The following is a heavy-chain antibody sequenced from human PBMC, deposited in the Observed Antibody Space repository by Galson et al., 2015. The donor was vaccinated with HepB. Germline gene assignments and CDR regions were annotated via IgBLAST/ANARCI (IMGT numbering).Heavy chain of an antibody. CDR1: GFTFSSYW. Sequence: SLRLSCAASGFTFSSYWMSWVRQAPGKGLEWVANIKQDGSEKYYVDSVKGRFTISRDNAKNSLYLQMNSLRAEDTAVYYCARRKRYRNVYYFDYWGQGTLVTVSS. CDR2: IKQDGSEK. V-gene: IGHV3-7*01. D-gene: IGHD4-11*01. CDR3: ARRKRYRNVYYFDY. J-gene: IGHJ4*02.